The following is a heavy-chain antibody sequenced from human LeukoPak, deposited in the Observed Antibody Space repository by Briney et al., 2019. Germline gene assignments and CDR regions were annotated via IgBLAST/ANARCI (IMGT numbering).Heavy chain of an antibody. CDR2: IIPISGTA. CDR1: GYTFTGYY. J-gene: IGHJ5*02. Sequence: ASVKVSCKASGYTFTGYYMHWVRQAPGQGLEWMGGIIPISGTANYAQKFQGRVTITTDESTSTAYMELSSLRSEDTAVYYCARDPPSSQRVPHSFEFDPWGQGTLVTVSS. V-gene: IGHV1-69*05. CDR3: ARDPPSSQRVPHSFEFDP. D-gene: IGHD6-13*01.